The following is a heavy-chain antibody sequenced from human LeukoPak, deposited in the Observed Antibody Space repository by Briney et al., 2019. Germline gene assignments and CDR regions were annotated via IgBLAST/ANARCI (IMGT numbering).Heavy chain of an antibody. CDR2: IYHSGST. CDR1: GYSISSSNW. V-gene: IGHV4-28*01. J-gene: IGHJ4*02. CDR3: ARLKYAGVAAAASLDY. D-gene: IGHD6-13*01. Sequence: SETLSLTCAVSGYSISSSNWWGWIRQPPGKGLEWIGYIYHSGSTNYNPSLKSRVTISVDKSKSQFSLKLSSVTAADTALYYCARLKYAGVAAAASLDYWGQGTLVTVSS.